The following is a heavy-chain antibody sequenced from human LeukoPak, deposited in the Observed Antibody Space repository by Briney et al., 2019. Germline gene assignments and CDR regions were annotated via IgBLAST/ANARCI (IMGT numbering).Heavy chain of an antibody. Sequence: TCTVXGGXXSSGSYYWSWIRQPAGKGLEWIVRIYTSGSTNDNPSLKRRVTISVNTTKNQFSLKLSSVTAADTAVYYCARDGGDTYYYDSSGDAFDIWGQGTMVTVSS. D-gene: IGHD3-22*01. V-gene: IGHV4-61*02. CDR2: IYTSGST. J-gene: IGHJ3*02. CDR3: ARDGGDTYYYDSSGDAFDI. CDR1: GGXXSSGSYY.